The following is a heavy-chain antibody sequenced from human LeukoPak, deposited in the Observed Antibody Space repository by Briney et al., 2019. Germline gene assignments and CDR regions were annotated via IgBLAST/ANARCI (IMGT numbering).Heavy chain of an antibody. Sequence: GGSLRLSCAASGFTFSSYAMSWVRRAPGKGLEWVSAISGSGGSTYYADSVKGRFTISRDNSKNTLYLQMNSLRAEDTAVYYCAKDQMIVVGLYYYYMDVWGKGTTVTVSS. J-gene: IGHJ6*03. CDR3: AKDQMIVVGLYYYYMDV. V-gene: IGHV3-23*01. CDR1: GFTFSSYA. D-gene: IGHD3-22*01. CDR2: ISGSGGST.